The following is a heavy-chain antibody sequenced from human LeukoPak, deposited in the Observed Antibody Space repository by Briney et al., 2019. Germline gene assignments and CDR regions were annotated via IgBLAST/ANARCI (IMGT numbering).Heavy chain of an antibody. J-gene: IGHJ4*02. CDR1: GYSFTSYW. CDR3: ARAGYCSSTSCYLFDY. CDR2: IYPGDSDT. V-gene: IGHV5-51*01. Sequence: GESLKISCKGSGYSFTSYWIGWVRQMPGKGLEWMGIIYPGDSDTRYSPSFQGQVTISADKSISTAYLQWSSLKASDTAMYYCARAGYCSSTSCYLFDYWGQGTLVTVSS. D-gene: IGHD2-2*01.